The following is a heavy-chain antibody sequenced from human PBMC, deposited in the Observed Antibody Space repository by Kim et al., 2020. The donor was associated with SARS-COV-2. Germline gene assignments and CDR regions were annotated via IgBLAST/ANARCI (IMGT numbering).Heavy chain of an antibody. V-gene: IGHV5-51*01. Sequence: GESMKISCKGSGYSLTNYWIAWVRQMPGKGLEWMGIIYPGDSDTRYSPSFQGQVTISADKTISTAYLQWSTLKASDTAMYYCASRGGVGAADASAVWGQGTMVTVSS. J-gene: IGHJ3*01. CDR1: GYSLTNYW. D-gene: IGHD3-10*01. CDR3: ASRGGVGAADASAV. CDR2: IYPGDSDT.